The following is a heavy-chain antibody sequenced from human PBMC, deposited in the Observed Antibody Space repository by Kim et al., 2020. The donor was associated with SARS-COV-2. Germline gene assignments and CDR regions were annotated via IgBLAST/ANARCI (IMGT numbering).Heavy chain of an antibody. CDR3: ARGGRWYDILPGYNGNFDY. Sequence: SETLSLTCTVSGGSVSSGSYYWSWLRQPPGKGLEWLGYICYSGSTNSNPSLKSRVTISVATTKNHFSLKLSSVTAADAAAYYCARGGRWYDILPGYNGNFDYWGQGTLVTVSS. CDR2: ICYSGST. J-gene: IGHJ4*02. CDR1: GGSVSSGSYY. V-gene: IGHV4-61*03. D-gene: IGHD3-9*01.